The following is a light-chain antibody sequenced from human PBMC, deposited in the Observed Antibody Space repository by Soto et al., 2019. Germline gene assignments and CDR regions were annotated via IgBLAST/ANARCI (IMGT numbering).Light chain of an antibody. Sequence: EIVMTQSPATLSVSPGERATLSCRASQSVSSNFAWYQQKPGQAPRLLRYGPSTRATGIPARFRGSGSGTEFNITISSLQSEDFAVDYCQQYHEWPRPCGQGIKVERK. V-gene: IGKV3D-15*01. CDR3: QQYHEWPRP. CDR1: QSVSSN. CDR2: GPS. J-gene: IGKJ1*01.